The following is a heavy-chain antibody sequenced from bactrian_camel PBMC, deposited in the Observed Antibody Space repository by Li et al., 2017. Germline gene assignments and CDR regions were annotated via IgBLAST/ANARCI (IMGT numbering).Heavy chain of an antibody. V-gene: IGHV3S40*01. CDR1: GYRYSSIC. CDR2: IATGSGNT. D-gene: IGHD2*01. Sequence: DVQLVESGGDSVQAGGSLRLSCAASGYRYSSICMGWFRQAPGKEREGVARIATGSGNTYYADSVKGRFTISQDNAKNTVYLQMNGLKPEDTAMYYCAARGPYCYTKLSVRDFTYWGQGTQVTVS. CDR3: AARGPYCYTKLSVRDFTY. J-gene: IGHJ6*01.